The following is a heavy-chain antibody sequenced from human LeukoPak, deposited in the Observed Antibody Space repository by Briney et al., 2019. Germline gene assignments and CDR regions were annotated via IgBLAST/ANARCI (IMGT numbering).Heavy chain of an antibody. V-gene: IGHV4-59*01. D-gene: IGHD1-26*01. Sequence: SETLSLTCTVSGGSISSYYWSWVRQPPGKGLEWIGYIYYSGNTNYNPSLKSRVTISVDTSKNQFSLKLSSVTAADTAVYYCARDREVGATEAFDIWGQGTMVTVSS. CDR1: GGSISSYY. CDR2: IYYSGNT. CDR3: ARDREVGATEAFDI. J-gene: IGHJ3*02.